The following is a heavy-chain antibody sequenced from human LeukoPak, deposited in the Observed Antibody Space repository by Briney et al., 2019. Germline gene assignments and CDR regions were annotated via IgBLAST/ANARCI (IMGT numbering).Heavy chain of an antibody. V-gene: IGHV3-7*01. J-gene: IGHJ6*02. CDR1: GFTFSSYW. Sequence: GGSLRLSCAASGFTFSSYWMSWFRQAPGKGLEWVANIKQDGSEKYYVDSVKGRFTISRDNAKNSLYLQMNSLRAEDTAVYYCARVIWVVAADYYYGMDVWGQGTTVTVSS. D-gene: IGHD2-15*01. CDR3: ARVIWVVAADYYYGMDV. CDR2: IKQDGSEK.